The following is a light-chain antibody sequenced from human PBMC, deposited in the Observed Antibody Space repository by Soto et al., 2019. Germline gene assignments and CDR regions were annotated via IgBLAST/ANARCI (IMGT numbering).Light chain of an antibody. V-gene: IGKV4-1*01. CDR3: QQYYVTPQT. J-gene: IGKJ1*01. CDR1: QSVLYSSNNKNC. CDR2: WAS. Sequence: DIVMTQSPDSLAVSLGERATINCKSSQSVLYSSNNKNCLAWYQQKPGQPPKLLIHWASTRQSGVPDRISGSGSATDFALTISSLQAEDVAVYYCQQYYVTPQTFGQGTKVEIK.